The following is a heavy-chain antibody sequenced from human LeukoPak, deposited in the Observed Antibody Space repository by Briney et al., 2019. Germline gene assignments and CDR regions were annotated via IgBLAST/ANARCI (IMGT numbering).Heavy chain of an antibody. CDR3: VRVNDYGDRNLYYFGY. V-gene: IGHV3-64D*06. J-gene: IGHJ4*02. Sequence: PGGSLRLPCSASGFIFSNYGMYWVRQAPGKGLEFVSAISSDGDNTFYADSVKGRFTISRDNSKNTLYLQKSSLRGEDTAVYYCVRVNDYGDRNLYYFGYWGQGTLVTVSS. D-gene: IGHD4-17*01. CDR1: GFIFSNYG. CDR2: ISSDGDNT.